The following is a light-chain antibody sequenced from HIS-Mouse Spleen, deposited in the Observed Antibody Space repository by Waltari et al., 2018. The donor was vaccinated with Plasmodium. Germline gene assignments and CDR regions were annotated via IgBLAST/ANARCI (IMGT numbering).Light chain of an antibody. V-gene: IGLV2-23*03. J-gene: IGLJ3*02. Sequence: QSALTQPASVSGSPGQSIPISCTGTSSEVGSYNLVPWYPPHPGKAPKLMIYKGSKRPSGVSNRFSGSKSGNTASLTISGLQAEDEADYYCCSYAGSSTFVFGGGTKLTVL. CDR2: KGS. CDR1: SSEVGSYNL. CDR3: CSYAGSSTFV.